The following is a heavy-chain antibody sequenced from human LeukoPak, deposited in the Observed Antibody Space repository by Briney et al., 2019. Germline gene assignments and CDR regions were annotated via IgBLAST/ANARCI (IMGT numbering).Heavy chain of an antibody. CDR2: IKQDGSEK. CDR3: ARDSDYDYVWGSYRRSYYFDY. D-gene: IGHD3-16*02. Sequence: GGSLRLSCAASGFTFSSYWMSWIRQAPGKGLEWVANIKQDGSEKYYVDSVKGRFTISRDNAKNSLYLQMNSLRAEDTAVYYCARDSDYDYVWGSYRRSYYFDYWGQGTLVTVSS. V-gene: IGHV3-7*01. CDR1: GFTFSSYW. J-gene: IGHJ4*02.